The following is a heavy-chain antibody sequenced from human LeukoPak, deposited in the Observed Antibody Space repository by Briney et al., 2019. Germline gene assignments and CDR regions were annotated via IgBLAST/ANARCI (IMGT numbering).Heavy chain of an antibody. D-gene: IGHD3-22*01. Sequence: ASVKVSCKASGYTFTGYYMHWVRPAPGQGLEWMGWINPYSGGTNYAQKFQGRVTMTRDTSISTAHMELSRLRSDDTAVYYCARGYYYDSSGYYYWGQGTLVTVSS. J-gene: IGHJ4*02. CDR3: ARGYYYDSSGYYY. CDR1: GYTFTGYY. CDR2: INPYSGGT. V-gene: IGHV1-2*02.